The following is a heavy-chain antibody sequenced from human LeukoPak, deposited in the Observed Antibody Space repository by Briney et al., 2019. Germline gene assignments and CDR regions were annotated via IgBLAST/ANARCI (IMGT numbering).Heavy chain of an antibody. Sequence: SETLSLTCTVSGVSISSYYWSWIRQPPGKGLEWIGYIYYSGSTNYNPSLKSRVTISVDTSKNQFSLKLSSVTAADTAVYYCASEDFHSSGRYFDYWGQGTLVTVSS. V-gene: IGHV4-59*01. CDR3: ASEDFHSSGRYFDY. CDR2: IYYSGST. CDR1: GVSISSYY. D-gene: IGHD3-22*01. J-gene: IGHJ4*02.